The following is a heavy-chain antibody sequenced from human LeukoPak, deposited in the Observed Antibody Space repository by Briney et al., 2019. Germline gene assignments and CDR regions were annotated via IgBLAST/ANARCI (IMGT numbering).Heavy chain of an antibody. CDR1: GFTFTSYG. CDR2: IGANNGDT. CDR3: ARKGTGSPLDF. V-gene: IGHV1-18*04. D-gene: IGHD3-10*01. J-gene: IGHJ4*02. Sequence: ASVKVSCKTSGFTFTSYGISWMRQAPGQGLEWMAWIGANNGDTHYAQRLQGRVTLTTDTSTGTAYMEVRSLRSDDTAVYYCARKGTGSPLDFWGQGTLVTVSS.